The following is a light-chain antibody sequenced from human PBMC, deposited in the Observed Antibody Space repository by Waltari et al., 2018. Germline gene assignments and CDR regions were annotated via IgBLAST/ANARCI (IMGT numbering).Light chain of an antibody. J-gene: IGLJ2*01. V-gene: IGLV3-21*02. CDR1: YIGAKS. CDR2: DDS. Sequence: SYVLTQAPSVSVAPGQTARVTCGGNYIGAKSVHWYQQKPGQAPVLVVYDDSDRPSGIPGRFSGSNPGSTATLTISRVEAGDEADYYCQVWDSSSDHVVFGGGTKLTVL. CDR3: QVWDSSSDHVV.